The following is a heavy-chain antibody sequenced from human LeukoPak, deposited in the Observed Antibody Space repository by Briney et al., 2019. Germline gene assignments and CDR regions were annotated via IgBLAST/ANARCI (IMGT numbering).Heavy chain of an antibody. J-gene: IGHJ4*02. Sequence: GGSLRLSCAASGFTFSSYSMNWVRQAPGKGLEWVSSISSSSSYIYYADSVKGRFTISRDNAKNSLYLQMNSLRAEDTAVYYCARDPPRGYCSGGSCYFFDYWGQGTLVTVSS. CDR1: GFTFSSYS. CDR3: ARDPPRGYCSGGSCYFFDY. D-gene: IGHD2-15*01. V-gene: IGHV3-21*01. CDR2: ISSSSSYI.